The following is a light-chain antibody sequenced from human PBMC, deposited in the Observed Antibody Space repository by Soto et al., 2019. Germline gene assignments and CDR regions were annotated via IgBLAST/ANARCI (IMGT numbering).Light chain of an antibody. V-gene: IGKV3-20*01. CDR3: QQYGNSIT. Sequence: LNQSPDTLSLSPGETGTLSCRASQSVANNFFAWYQQKPGQAPRLLIYGPSSRAAGIPDRFSGSGSGTDFTLTISRLEPEDVAVYYCQQYGNSITFGQGTRLEIK. J-gene: IGKJ5*01. CDR2: GPS. CDR1: QSVANNF.